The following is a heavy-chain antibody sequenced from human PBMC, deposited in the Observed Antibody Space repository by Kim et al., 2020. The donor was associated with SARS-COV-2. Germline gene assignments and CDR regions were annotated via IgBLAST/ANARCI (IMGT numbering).Heavy chain of an antibody. D-gene: IGHD3-10*01. Sequence: SETLSLTCTVYGGSFTNYDCRWIRQPPGKGLEWVGEINQYGTTKYNPSLKSRVTISLDTSKNQFSLNLSPVTAADTAIYHCARDSGTMSRGVMKIADSWGQGTRVSVSS. CDR3: ARDSGTMSRGVMKIADS. CDR2: INQYGTT. V-gene: IGHV4-34*01. CDR1: GGSFTNYD. J-gene: IGHJ4*02.